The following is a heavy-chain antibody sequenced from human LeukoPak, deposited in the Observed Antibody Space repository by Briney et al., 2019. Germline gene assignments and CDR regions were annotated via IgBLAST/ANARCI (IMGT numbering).Heavy chain of an antibody. Sequence: ASVKVSCKASGYTFTSYGISWVRQAPGQGLEWMGWISAYNGNTNYAQKLQGRVTMTTDTSTSAAYMELRSLRSDDTAVYYCARFRRIAVAGLSDYWGQGTLVTVSS. J-gene: IGHJ4*02. CDR1: GYTFTSYG. CDR2: ISAYNGNT. D-gene: IGHD6-19*01. CDR3: ARFRRIAVAGLSDY. V-gene: IGHV1-18*01.